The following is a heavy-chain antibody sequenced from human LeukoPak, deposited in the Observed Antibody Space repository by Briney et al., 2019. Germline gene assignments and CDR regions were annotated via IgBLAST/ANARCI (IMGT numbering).Heavy chain of an antibody. Sequence: QPGGSLRLSCAASGFTFSSYGMHWVRQAPGKGLEWVAFIRYDGSNKYYADSVKGRFTISRDNSKNTLYLQMNSLRAEDTAVYYCAKDLLVSYYYGSGSYWGFDYWGQGTLVTVSS. D-gene: IGHD3-10*01. CDR3: AKDLLVSYYYGSGSYWGFDY. V-gene: IGHV3-30*02. J-gene: IGHJ4*02. CDR1: GFTFSSYG. CDR2: IRYDGSNK.